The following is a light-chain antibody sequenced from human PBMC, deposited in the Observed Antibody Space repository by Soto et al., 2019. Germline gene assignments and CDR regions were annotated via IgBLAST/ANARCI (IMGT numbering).Light chain of an antibody. V-gene: IGLV2-14*03. CDR3: SSYTSSPLGLL. CDR1: SSDVGGYNY. J-gene: IGLJ2*01. CDR2: DVT. Sequence: QSALTQPASVSGSPGQSITISCTGTSSDVGGYNYVSWYQQYPGKAPKLMIYDVTNRPSGVSNRFSGSKSGNTASLTISGLQAEDEADYYCSSYTSSPLGLLFGGGTKLTVL.